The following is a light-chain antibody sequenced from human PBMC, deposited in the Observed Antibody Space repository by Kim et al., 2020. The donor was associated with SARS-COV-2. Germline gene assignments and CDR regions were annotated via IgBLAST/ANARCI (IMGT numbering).Light chain of an antibody. CDR2: GAS. Sequence: EIVMTQSPATLSVSPGERATLSCRASQSVSFNLAWYHQKPGQAPRLLIYGASTRATGIPARFSGSGSGTEFTLTISSLQSEDFAIYYCQQYNNWPLTFGGGTKVDIK. CDR1: QSVSFN. V-gene: IGKV3-15*01. J-gene: IGKJ4*01. CDR3: QQYNNWPLT.